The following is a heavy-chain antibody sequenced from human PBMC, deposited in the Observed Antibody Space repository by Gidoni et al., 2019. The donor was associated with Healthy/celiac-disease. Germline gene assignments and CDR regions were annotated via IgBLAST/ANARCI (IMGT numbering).Heavy chain of an antibody. V-gene: IGHV3-23*01. CDR1: GFTFRNYA. CDR3: AEEGDSKFYSY. J-gene: IGHJ4*02. D-gene: IGHD6-13*01. Sequence: EVQLLESGGDLVQPGGSLLFSSAASGFTFRNYAMSWVRQAPGKGLEWVSAISATGGSKFYADSVKGRFTISRDNSKNTLYLQRNSLRAEDTAVYYCAEEGDSKFYSYWGQGTLVTVSS. CDR2: ISATGGSK.